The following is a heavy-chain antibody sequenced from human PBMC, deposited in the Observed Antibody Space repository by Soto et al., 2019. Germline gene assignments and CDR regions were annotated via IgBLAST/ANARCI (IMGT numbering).Heavy chain of an antibody. V-gene: IGHV3-23*01. CDR1: GFTFSNYA. CDR2: LSGSGGST. Sequence: EVQLLESGGGLVQPGGSLRLSCAASGFTFSNYAVHWVRQGPGQGLEWVSALSGSGGSTYYADYVKGRFTISRDNSKNTLYLQMNSLRAEDTAVYYGAKAQLFYYYGMDVWGRGTTVTVSS. J-gene: IGHJ6*02. CDR3: AKAQLFYYYGMDV. D-gene: IGHD3-10*01.